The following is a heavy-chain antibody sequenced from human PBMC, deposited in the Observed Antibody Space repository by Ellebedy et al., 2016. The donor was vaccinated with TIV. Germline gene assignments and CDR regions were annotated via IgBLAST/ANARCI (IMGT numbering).Heavy chain of an antibody. CDR2: INPNGGST. CDR1: GYTFTSYY. Sequence: ASVKVSCKASGYTFTSYYMHWVRQAPGQGLEWVGIINPNGGSTSYAQKFQGRVTMTRDTSTSTVYMELSSLRSEDTAVYYCARDGFYGSGTVYYYGVDVWGQGTTVTVSS. CDR3: ARDGFYGSGTVYYYGVDV. V-gene: IGHV1-46*01. J-gene: IGHJ6*02. D-gene: IGHD3-10*01.